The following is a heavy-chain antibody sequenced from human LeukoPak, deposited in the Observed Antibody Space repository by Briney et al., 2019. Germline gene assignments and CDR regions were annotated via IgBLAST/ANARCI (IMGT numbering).Heavy chain of an antibody. CDR1: GFTFSSYG. CDR3: ARERYGDYAYYFDY. D-gene: IGHD4-17*01. Sequence: GGSLRLSCAASGFTFSSYGMHWVRQAPGKGLEWVAIIWFDGSSKYYADSVKGRFTISRDNSKNTLYLQMNSLRAEDTAVYYCARERYGDYAYYFDYWGQGTLVTVSS. J-gene: IGHJ4*02. CDR2: IWFDGSSK. V-gene: IGHV3-33*01.